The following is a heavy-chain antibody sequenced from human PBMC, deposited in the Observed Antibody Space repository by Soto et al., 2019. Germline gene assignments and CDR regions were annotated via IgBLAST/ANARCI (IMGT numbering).Heavy chain of an antibody. V-gene: IGHV4-59*12. Sequence: SETLSLTCSVSNGSISGFYWTWIRQPPGKILEWIGYIHYSGRTDYNPSLTSRATMSVDTSKNQFSLNLKSITAADTAVYYCMRVGGGIGNHFDSWGRGTLVTVSS. D-gene: IGHD3-10*01. J-gene: IGHJ4*02. CDR2: IHYSGRT. CDR3: MRVGGGIGNHFDS. CDR1: NGSISGFY.